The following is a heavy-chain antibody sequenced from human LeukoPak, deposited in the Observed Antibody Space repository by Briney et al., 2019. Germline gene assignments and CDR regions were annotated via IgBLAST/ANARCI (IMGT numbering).Heavy chain of an antibody. J-gene: IGHJ4*02. D-gene: IGHD6-19*01. CDR3: AKSPSSGWYYFDF. CDR2: ISSDGRNQ. CDR1: GFTFTTYA. Sequence: GRSLRLSCAASGFTFTTYAMHWVRQAPGKGLEWVAVISSDGRNQIYADSVKGRFTISRDNSKNTLFLQLNSLRAEDTAVYYCAKSPSSGWYYFDFWGQGTLVTVSS. V-gene: IGHV3-30-3*02.